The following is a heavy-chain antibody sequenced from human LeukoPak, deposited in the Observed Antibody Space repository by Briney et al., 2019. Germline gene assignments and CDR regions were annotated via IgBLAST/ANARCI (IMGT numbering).Heavy chain of an antibody. CDR2: IYYSGST. J-gene: IGHJ5*02. CDR3: ARDPGGYSYGNNWFDP. D-gene: IGHD5-18*01. V-gene: IGHV4-39*07. Sequence: SETLSLTCTVSGGSISSSSYYWGWIRQPPGKGLEWIGSIYYSGSTYYNPSLKSRVTISVDTSKNQFSLKLSSVTAADTAVYYCARDPGGYSYGNNWFDPWGQGTLVTVSS. CDR1: GGSISSSSYY.